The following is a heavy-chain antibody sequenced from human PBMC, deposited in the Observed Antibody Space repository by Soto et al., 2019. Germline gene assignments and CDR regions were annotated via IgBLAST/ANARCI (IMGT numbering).Heavy chain of an antibody. D-gene: IGHD3-3*01. J-gene: IGHJ6*03. V-gene: IGHV1-8*01. CDR1: GYTFTSYD. Sequence: ASVKVSCKASGYTFTSYDINWVRQATGQGLEWMGWMNPNSGNTGYAQKFQGRVTMTRNTSISTAYMELSSLRSEDTAVYYCARGGEGNFWSGYRYYYYYMDVWGKGTTVTVSS. CDR2: MNPNSGNT. CDR3: ARGGEGNFWSGYRYYYYYMDV.